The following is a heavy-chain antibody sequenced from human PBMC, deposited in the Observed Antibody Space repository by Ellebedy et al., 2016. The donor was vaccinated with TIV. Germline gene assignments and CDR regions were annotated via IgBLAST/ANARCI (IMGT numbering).Heavy chain of an antibody. CDR2: INYSGST. CDR3: ARVSTNYYYGLDV. Sequence: SETLSLXCTVSGGSVSSGSYYWSWVRQPPGKGLEWIVYINYSGSTSYNPSLKSRVNMSIDASKIQFSLMLRSVSAADTAVYYCARVSTNYYYGLDVWGQGTTVAVSS. V-gene: IGHV4-61*01. CDR1: GGSVSSGSYY. D-gene: IGHD3-16*02. J-gene: IGHJ6*02.